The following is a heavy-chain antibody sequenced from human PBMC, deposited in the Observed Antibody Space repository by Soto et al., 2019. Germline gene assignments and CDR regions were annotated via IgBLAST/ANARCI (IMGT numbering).Heavy chain of an antibody. CDR1: GGSISRGGYS. CDR2: IYHSGST. D-gene: IGHD1-1*01. Sequence: PSETLSLTCAVSGGSISRGGYSWSWIRQPPGKGLEWIGYIYHSGSTYHNPSLKSRVTISVDRSKNQFSLKLSSVTAADTAVYYCARGTTIFYDYWGQGTLVTVSS. V-gene: IGHV4-30-2*01. CDR3: ARGTTIFYDY. J-gene: IGHJ4*02.